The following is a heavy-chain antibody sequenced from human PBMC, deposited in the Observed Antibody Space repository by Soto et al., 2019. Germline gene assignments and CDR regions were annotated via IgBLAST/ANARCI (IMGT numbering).Heavy chain of an antibody. CDR1: GYTFISYG. D-gene: IGHD5-18*01. CDR2: INAYNGNT. J-gene: IGHJ6*02. Sequence: ASVKVSCKASGYTFISYGISWVRQAPGQGLEWMGWINAYNGNTNYGQKLQGRVTMTSDTSTSTAYLELTSLRSEDTAVYYCARVYSSPTYYYYYGMDVWGQGTTVTVSS. V-gene: IGHV1-18*01. CDR3: ARVYSSPTYYYYYGMDV.